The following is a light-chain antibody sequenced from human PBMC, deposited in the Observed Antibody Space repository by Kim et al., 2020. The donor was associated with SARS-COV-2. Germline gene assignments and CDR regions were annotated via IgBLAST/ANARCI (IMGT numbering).Light chain of an antibody. Sequence: DIQMTQSPSTLSASVGDRVTITCRASQSISTWLAWYQQKPGKAPKLLIYKASSLESGVPSRFSGSGSGTDFTLTVSSLQPDDFATYYCQQYNSYPWTFGQGAKGDSK. CDR3: QQYNSYPWT. V-gene: IGKV1-5*03. J-gene: IGKJ1*01. CDR1: QSISTW. CDR2: KAS.